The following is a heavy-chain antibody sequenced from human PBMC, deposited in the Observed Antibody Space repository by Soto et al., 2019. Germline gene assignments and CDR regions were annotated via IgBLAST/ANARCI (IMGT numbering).Heavy chain of an antibody. CDR2: INPNSGGT. V-gene: IGHV1-2*04. J-gene: IGHJ4*02. CDR3: ARDLTYCSGGSCYFSYFDY. CDR1: GYTFTGYY. Sequence: QVQLVQSGAEVKKPGASVKVSCKASGYTFTGYYMHWVRQAPGQGLEWMGWINPNSGGTNYAQKFQGWVTMTRDTSNSTAYMELSRLRSDDTAVYYCARDLTYCSGGSCYFSYFDYWGQGTLVTVSS. D-gene: IGHD2-15*01.